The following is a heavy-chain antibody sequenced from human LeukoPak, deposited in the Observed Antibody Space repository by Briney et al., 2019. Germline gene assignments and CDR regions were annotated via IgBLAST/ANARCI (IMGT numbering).Heavy chain of an antibody. CDR3: ATDFGVTPNYYGMDV. J-gene: IGHJ6*02. CDR2: IYYGGST. V-gene: IGHV4-39*01. D-gene: IGHD3-16*01. Sequence: SETLSLTCTVSGGSISSSSYYWGWIRQPPGKGLEWIGSIYYGGSTYYNPSLKSRVTISVDTSKNQFSLKLSSVTAADTAVYYCATDFGVTPNYYGMDVWGQGTTVTVSS. CDR1: GGSISSSSYY.